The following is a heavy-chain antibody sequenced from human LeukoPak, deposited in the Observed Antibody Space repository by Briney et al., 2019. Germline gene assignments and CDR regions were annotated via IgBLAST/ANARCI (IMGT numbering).Heavy chain of an antibody. V-gene: IGHV1-8*01. CDR2: MNPNNGNT. CDR3: ARGAFLLQYRIDFDP. CDR1: VYTFSSYD. J-gene: IGHJ5*02. Sequence: ASVKVSCKPSVYTFSSYDINWVRQATGQGLEWMGWMNPNNGNTGYAQKFQGRVTMTRNTSISTAYMELRSLRSEDTAVYYCARGAFLLQYRIDFDPWGQGTLVTVSS. D-gene: IGHD3-9*01.